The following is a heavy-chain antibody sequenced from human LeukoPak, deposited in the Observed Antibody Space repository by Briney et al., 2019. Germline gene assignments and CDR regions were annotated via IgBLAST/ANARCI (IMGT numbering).Heavy chain of an antibody. CDR3: ARVAEYYYYMDV. Sequence: PSETLSLTCAVSGGSISSSNWWSWIRQPPGKGLEWIGTIYHIGNTYYNPSLKSRVTISVDTSKNQFSLKLSSVIAADTAVYYCARVAEYYYYMDVWGKGTTVTVSS. J-gene: IGHJ6*03. CDR2: IYHIGNT. CDR1: GGSISSSNW. V-gene: IGHV4-4*02.